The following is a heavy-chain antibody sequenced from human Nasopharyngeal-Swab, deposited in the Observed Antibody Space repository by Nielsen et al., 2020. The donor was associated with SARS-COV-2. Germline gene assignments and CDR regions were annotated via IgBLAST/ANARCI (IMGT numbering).Heavy chain of an antibody. CDR2: IYSGGST. J-gene: IGHJ6*03. CDR1: GFTVSSNY. V-gene: IGHV3-53*04. D-gene: IGHD4-11*01. Sequence: GVLKISCAASGFTVSSNYMSWVRQAPGKGLEWVSVIYSGGSTYYADSVKGRFTISRHNSKNTLYLQMNSLRAEDTAVYYCARGGTTVRYYYMDVWGKGTTVTVSS. CDR3: ARGGTTVRYYYMDV.